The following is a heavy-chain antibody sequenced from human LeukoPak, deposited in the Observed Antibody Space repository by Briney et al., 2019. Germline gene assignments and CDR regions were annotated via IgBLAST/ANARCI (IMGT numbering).Heavy chain of an antibody. Sequence: PSETLSLTCTVSGGSISSYYWSWIRQPPGKGLEWIGYIYYSGSTNCNPSLKSRVTISVDTSKNQFSLKLSSVTAADTAVYYCARGPMVGATYYFDYWGQGTLVTVSS. CDR1: GGSISSYY. V-gene: IGHV4-59*12. CDR3: ARGPMVGATYYFDY. J-gene: IGHJ4*02. CDR2: IYYSGST. D-gene: IGHD1-26*01.